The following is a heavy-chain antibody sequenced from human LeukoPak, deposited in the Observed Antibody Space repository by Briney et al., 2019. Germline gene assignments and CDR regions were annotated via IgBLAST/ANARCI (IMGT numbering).Heavy chain of an antibody. J-gene: IGHJ4*02. CDR2: INYRGTT. D-gene: IGHD4-17*01. V-gene: IGHV4-59*08. CDR1: GVSIVTYY. Sequence: PSETPSLTCSVSGVSIVTYYWSWVRPPPGKGLEWIGYINYRGTTSYNPSLKSRVTISVDTSKNQFFLNLRSATAADTAVYYCARLEDYVLEYWGRGTLVTVSS. CDR3: ARLEDYVLEY.